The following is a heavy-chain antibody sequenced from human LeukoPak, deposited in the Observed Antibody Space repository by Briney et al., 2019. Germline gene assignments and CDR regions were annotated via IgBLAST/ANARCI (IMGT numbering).Heavy chain of an antibody. CDR3: AKDGDYYDSSGSFISP. V-gene: IGHV3-30*02. CDR2: IRYDGSNK. CDR1: GFTFSSYG. J-gene: IGHJ3*01. Sequence: GGSLRLSCAASGFTFSSYGMHWVRQAPGKGLEWVAFIRYDGSNKYYADSVKGRFTISRDNSKNTLYLQMNSLRAEDTAVYYSAKDGDYYDSSGSFISPWGQGTMVTVSS. D-gene: IGHD3-22*01.